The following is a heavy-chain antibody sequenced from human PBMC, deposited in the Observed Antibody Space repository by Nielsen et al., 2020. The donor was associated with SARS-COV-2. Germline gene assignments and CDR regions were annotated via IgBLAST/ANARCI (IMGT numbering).Heavy chain of an antibody. CDR3: ARRGGGYCSSTSCYTAYYYYYMDV. CDR2: IWYDGSNK. CDR1: GFTFSSYG. D-gene: IGHD2-2*02. Sequence: GESMKISCAASGFTFSSYGMHGVRQAPGKGLEWVAVIWYDGSNKYYADSVKGRFTISGDNSKNTLYLQMNSLRAEDTAVYYCARRGGGYCSSTSCYTAYYYYYMDVWGKGTTVTVSS. J-gene: IGHJ6*03. V-gene: IGHV3-33*01.